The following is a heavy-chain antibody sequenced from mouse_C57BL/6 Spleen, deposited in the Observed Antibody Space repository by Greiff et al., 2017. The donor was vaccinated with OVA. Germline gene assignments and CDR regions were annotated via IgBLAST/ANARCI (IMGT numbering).Heavy chain of an antibody. CDR2: ISGGGGNT. CDR1: GFTFSSYT. CDR3: ARHESECRYYFDY. V-gene: IGHV5-9*01. J-gene: IGHJ2*01. Sequence: EVKLVESGGGLVKPGGSLKLSCAASGFTFSSYTMSWVRQTPEKRLEWVATISGGGGNTYYPDSVTGRFTIARANATYTRSLQMSSLRSEYTALYYCARHESECRYYFDYWGQGTTLTVSS.